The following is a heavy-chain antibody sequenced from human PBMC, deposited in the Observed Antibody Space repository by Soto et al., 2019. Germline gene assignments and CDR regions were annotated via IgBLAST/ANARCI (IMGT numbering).Heavy chain of an antibody. CDR3: ARDQGIVVVTAIQNFQH. CDR1: GFTFSSYA. D-gene: IGHD2-21*02. V-gene: IGHV3-30-3*01. J-gene: IGHJ1*01. CDR2: ISYDGSNK. Sequence: QVQLVESGGGVVQPGRSLRLSCAASGFTFSSYAMHWVRQAPGKGLEWVAVISYDGSNKYYADSVKGRFTISRDNSKNTLYLQLNSLRAEVTAVYYCARDQGIVVVTAIQNFQHWGQGTLVTVSS.